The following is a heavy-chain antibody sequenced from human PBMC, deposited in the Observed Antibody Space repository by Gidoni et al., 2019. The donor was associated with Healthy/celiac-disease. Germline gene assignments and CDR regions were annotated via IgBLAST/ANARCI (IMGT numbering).Heavy chain of an antibody. Sequence: EVQLVESVGGLVQPGGSLSLSCAASGFTSGSVWMRWVRQAPGKGLELVANIKQDGSEKYYVDSVKGRFTISRDNAKNSLYLQINSLRAEDTAVYYCARDTGGSYGPRYYYYYGMDVWGQGTTVTVS. V-gene: IGHV3-7*03. CDR2: IKQDGSEK. D-gene: IGHD1-26*01. CDR1: GFTSGSVW. J-gene: IGHJ6*02. CDR3: ARDTGGSYGPRYYYYYGMDV.